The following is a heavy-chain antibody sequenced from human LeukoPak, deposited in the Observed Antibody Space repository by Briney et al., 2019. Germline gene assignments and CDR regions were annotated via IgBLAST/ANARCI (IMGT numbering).Heavy chain of an antibody. CDR3: APCCSGGSCYGVDY. D-gene: IGHD2-15*01. J-gene: IGHJ4*02. Sequence: PGGSLRLSCAASGFTFSSYAMSWVRQAPGKGLEWVSAISGSGGSTYYADSVKGRFTISRDNSKNTLYLQMNSLRAEDTAVYYCAPCCSGGSCYGVDYWGQGTLVTVSS. V-gene: IGHV3-23*01. CDR2: ISGSGGST. CDR1: GFTFSSYA.